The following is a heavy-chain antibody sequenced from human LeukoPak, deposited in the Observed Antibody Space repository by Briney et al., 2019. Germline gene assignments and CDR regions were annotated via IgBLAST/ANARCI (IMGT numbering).Heavy chain of an antibody. V-gene: IGHV4-39*07. CDR3: ARDRYYYDSSGYYKLDV. D-gene: IGHD3-22*01. Sequence: PSETLSLTCTVSGGSISSSSYYWGWIRQPPGKGLEWIGSIYYSGSTYYNPSLKSRVTISVDTSKNQFSLKLSSVTAADTAVYYCARDRYYYDSSGYYKLDVWGKGTTVTISS. CDR2: IYYSGST. J-gene: IGHJ6*04. CDR1: GGSISSSSYY.